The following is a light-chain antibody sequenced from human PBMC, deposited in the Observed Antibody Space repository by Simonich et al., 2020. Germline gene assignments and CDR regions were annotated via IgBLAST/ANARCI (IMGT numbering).Light chain of an antibody. CDR1: QSVLYSSNNKNY. J-gene: IGKJ1*01. V-gene: IGKV4-1*01. CDR3: QQYYSTPWT. CDR2: CAA. Sequence: DIVMTQSPDSLAVSLGERATINCKSSQSVLYSSNNKNYLAWYQQKPGQPPKLLIYCAATLESGVPDRFSGSGSGTDFTLTIRSLQAEDVAVYYCQQYYSTPWTFGQGTKVEIK.